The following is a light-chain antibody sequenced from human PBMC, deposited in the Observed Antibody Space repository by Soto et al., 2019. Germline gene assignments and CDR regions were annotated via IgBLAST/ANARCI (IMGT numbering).Light chain of an antibody. V-gene: IGLV4-69*01. CDR3: QTWGTGYQV. CDR1: SGHSTYA. J-gene: IGLJ3*02. CDR2: LNSDGSH. Sequence: QAVVTQSPSASASLGAPIKLTCTLSSGHSTYAVAWHQQHPEKGPRYLMKLNSDGSHFKGDGISDRFSGSSSGAERYLTISSLQSEDEADYYCQTWGTGYQVFGGGTKLTVL.